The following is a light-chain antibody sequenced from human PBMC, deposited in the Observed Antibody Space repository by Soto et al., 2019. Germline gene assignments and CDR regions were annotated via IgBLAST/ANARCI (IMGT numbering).Light chain of an antibody. J-gene: IGLJ2*01. CDR1: SSDVGGYNY. Sequence: QSALTQPASVSGSPGQSITISCTGTSSDVGGYNYVSWYQQHPGKAPKLMIYDVSNRPSGVSNRFSGSKSGNTASLTISGLQAEDEAAYYCSSYTSSSTVVFGGATKLTVL. CDR3: SSYTSSSTVV. V-gene: IGLV2-14*01. CDR2: DVS.